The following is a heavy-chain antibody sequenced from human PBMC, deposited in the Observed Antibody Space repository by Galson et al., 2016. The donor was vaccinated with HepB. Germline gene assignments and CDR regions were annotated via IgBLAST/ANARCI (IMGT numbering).Heavy chain of an antibody. CDR3: ARAIMTPSDNWFDP. CDR2: INPLSGGT. J-gene: IGHJ5*02. V-gene: IGHV1-46*01. CDR1: GYTFINYY. D-gene: IGHD2-8*01. Sequence: SVKVSCKASGYTFINYYIHWMRQAPGQGLEWMGIINPLSGGTDYAQRFQGRVTMTRDTSTSTVSMELSSLRSEDTAVYYCARAIMTPSDNWFDPWGQGSLVTVSS.